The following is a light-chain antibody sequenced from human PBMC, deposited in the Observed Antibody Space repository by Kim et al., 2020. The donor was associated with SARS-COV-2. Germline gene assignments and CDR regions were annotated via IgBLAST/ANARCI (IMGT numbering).Light chain of an antibody. J-gene: IGLJ2*01. CDR2: EDD. V-gene: IGLV6-57*04. Sequence: NFMLTQPHSVSESPGKTVTISCTRSSGSIDDNYVQWYQQRPGGVPTTVIYEDDQRPSGVSDRFSGSIDNSSNSASLTISGLKTEDEADYYCQSYNRSNVKFGGGTQLTVL. CDR3: QSYNRSNVK. CDR1: SGSIDDNY.